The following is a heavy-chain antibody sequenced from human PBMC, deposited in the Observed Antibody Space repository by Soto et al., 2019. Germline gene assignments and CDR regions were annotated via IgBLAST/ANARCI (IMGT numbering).Heavy chain of an antibody. Sequence: HPGGSLRLSCAASGFTFSSYAMSWVRQAPGKGLEWVSAISGSGGSTYYADSVKGRFTISRDNSKNALYLQMNSLRAEDTAVYYCAKDGPPGTEQKGWYDILTGYYSWPGADYYFDYWGQGTLVTVSS. J-gene: IGHJ4*02. CDR1: GFTFSSYA. CDR2: ISGSGGST. V-gene: IGHV3-23*01. D-gene: IGHD3-9*01. CDR3: AKDGPPGTEQKGWYDILTGYYSWPGADYYFDY.